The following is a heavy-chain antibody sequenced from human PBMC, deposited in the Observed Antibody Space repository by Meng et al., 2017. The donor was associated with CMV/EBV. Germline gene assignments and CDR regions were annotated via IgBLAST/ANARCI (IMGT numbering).Heavy chain of an antibody. CDR2: ISYDGSNK. CDR3: AKDDTVWTKYSGSYLADY. J-gene: IGHJ4*02. CDR1: TFSSYG. V-gene: IGHV3-30*18. D-gene: IGHD1-26*01. Sequence: TFSSYGMHWVRPAPGKGLEWVAVISYDGSNKYYADSVKGRFTISRDNSKNTLYLQMNSLRAEDTAVYYCAKDDTVWTKYSGSYLADYWGQGTLVTVSS.